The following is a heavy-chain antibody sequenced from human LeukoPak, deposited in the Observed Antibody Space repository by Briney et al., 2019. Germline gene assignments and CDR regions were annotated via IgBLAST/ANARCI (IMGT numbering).Heavy chain of an antibody. J-gene: IGHJ4*02. CDR3: ARTPAGNKSFDY. CDR2: ISYDGSNK. D-gene: IGHD2-2*01. V-gene: IGHV3-30*04. Sequence: GRSLRLSCAASGFTFSSYAMHWVRQAPGKGLEWVAVISYDGSNKYYADSVKDRFTISRDNSKNTLYLQMNSLRAEDTAVYYCARTPAGNKSFDYWGQGTLVTVSS. CDR1: GFTFSSYA.